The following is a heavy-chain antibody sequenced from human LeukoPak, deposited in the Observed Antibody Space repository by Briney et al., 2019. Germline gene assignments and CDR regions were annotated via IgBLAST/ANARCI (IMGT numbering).Heavy chain of an antibody. CDR3: ARERDDCYFDY. D-gene: IGHD3-3*01. J-gene: IGHJ4*02. CDR2: ISRSGTII. CDR1: GFTFSGYE. Sequence: GGSLRLSCAASGFTFSGYEMNWVRQAPGKGLEWVSYISRSGTIISYADSVKGRFTISRDNAKNSLYLQMNSLRAEDTAVYYCARERDDCYFDYWGQGTLVTVSS. V-gene: IGHV3-48*03.